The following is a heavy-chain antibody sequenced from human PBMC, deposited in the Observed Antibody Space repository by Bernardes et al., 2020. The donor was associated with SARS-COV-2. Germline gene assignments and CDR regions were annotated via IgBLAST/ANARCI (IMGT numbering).Heavy chain of an antibody. J-gene: IGHJ4*02. CDR1: GYTFTSYG. CDR2: ISAYNGNT. D-gene: IGHD5-18*01. Sequence: CKASGYTFTSYGISWVRQAPGQGLEWMGWISAYNGNTNYAQKLQGRVTMTTDTSTSTAYMELRSLRSDDTAVYYCASGQGRGYSYGSDYWGQGTLVTVSS. CDR3: ASGQGRGYSYGSDY. V-gene: IGHV1-18*04.